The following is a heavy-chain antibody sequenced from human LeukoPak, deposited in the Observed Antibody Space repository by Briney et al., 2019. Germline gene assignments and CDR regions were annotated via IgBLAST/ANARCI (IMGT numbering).Heavy chain of an antibody. CDR1: GGTITGYH. J-gene: IGHJ4*02. CDR3: ARVGSGSHFDY. D-gene: IGHD5-12*01. CDR2: ADSRGST. Sequence: PSETLSLTCAVSGGTITGYHWSWIRQPPGKGLDWIGYADSRGSTLYNTSLKSRVAISVDTSQRQLSLRLTSVTAADTAVYYCARVGSGSHFDYWGQGTLVAVSS. V-gene: IGHV4-59*01.